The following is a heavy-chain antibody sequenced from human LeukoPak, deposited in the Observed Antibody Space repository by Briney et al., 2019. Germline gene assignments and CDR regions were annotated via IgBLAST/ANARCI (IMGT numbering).Heavy chain of an antibody. CDR3: AKDTHPYCSGGSCYSTFDY. D-gene: IGHD2-15*01. V-gene: IGHV3-23*01. Sequence: GGSLRLSCAASGFTFSSYAMRWVSQAPGKRLEWVSAISGSGGSTYYADSVKGRFTISRDNSKNTLYLQMNSLRAEDTAVYYCAKDTHPYCSGGSCYSTFDYWGQGTLFTVSS. CDR1: GFTFSSYA. J-gene: IGHJ4*02. CDR2: ISGSGGST.